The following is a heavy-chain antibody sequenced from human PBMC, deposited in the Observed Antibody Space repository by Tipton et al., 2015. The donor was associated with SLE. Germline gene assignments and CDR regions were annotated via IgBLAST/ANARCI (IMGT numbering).Heavy chain of an antibody. CDR1: GGSITSANYY. CDR3: ARDKAIFGAGYYMDV. CDR2: IYYSGST. V-gene: IGHV4-61*01. J-gene: IGHJ6*03. D-gene: IGHD3-3*01. Sequence: LRLSCTVSGGSITSANYYWSWIRQPPGQGLEWIGYIYYSGSTNYNPSLKSRVTISVDTSKNQFSLKLSSVTAADTAVYYCARDKAIFGAGYYMDVWGKGTTVTVSS.